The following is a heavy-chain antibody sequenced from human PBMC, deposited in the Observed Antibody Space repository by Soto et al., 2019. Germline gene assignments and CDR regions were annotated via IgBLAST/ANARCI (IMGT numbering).Heavy chain of an antibody. D-gene: IGHD3-16*01. Sequence: GGSLRLSCAASGFTFSSYGMHWVRQAPGKGLEWVAVISYDGSNKYYADSVKGRFTISRDNSKNTLYLQMNSLRAEDTAVYYCAKGGSPRIWSAKERSDDLLDPWGQGTLVTVSS. CDR2: ISYDGSNK. J-gene: IGHJ5*02. V-gene: IGHV3-30*18. CDR3: AKGGSPRIWSAKERSDDLLDP. CDR1: GFTFSSYG.